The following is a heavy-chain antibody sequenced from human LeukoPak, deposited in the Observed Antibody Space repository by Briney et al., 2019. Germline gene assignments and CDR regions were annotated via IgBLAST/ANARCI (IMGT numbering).Heavy chain of an antibody. Sequence: SETLSLTCTVSGGSFSSYYWSWIRKPPGKGQERIGYICYSGSTNNNHSLKRQVPISIDTAKNQFHLKLSSVTAPDTAVYYCARVIDRVEFDYWGQGPLVTVSS. J-gene: IGHJ4*02. CDR3: ARVIDRVEFDY. CDR1: GGSFSSYY. V-gene: IGHV4-59*01. CDR2: ICYSGST.